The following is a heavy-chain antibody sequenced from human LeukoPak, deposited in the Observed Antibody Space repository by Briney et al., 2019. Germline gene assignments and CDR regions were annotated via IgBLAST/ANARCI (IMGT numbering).Heavy chain of an antibody. V-gene: IGHV3-23*01. CDR1: GFTFSSYA. CDR3: ARDSYYYDSSGYLDY. D-gene: IGHD3-22*01. CDR2: ISGSGGST. J-gene: IGHJ4*02. Sequence: GGPLRLSCAASGFTFSSYAMSWVRQAPGKGLEWVSAISGSGGSTYYADSVKGRFTISRDNSKNSLYLQMNSLRAEDTAVYYCARDSYYYDSSGYLDYWGQGTLVTVSS.